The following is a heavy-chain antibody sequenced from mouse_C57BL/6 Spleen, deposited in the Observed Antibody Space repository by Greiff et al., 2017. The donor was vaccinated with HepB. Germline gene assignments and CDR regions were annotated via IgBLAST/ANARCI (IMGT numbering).Heavy chain of an antibody. CDR1: GFNIKDYY. CDR3: TTPPYDSNYEGDYAMDY. CDR2: IDPEDGDT. D-gene: IGHD2-5*01. Sequence: EVQLQQSGAELVRPGASVKLSCTASGFNIKDYYMHWVKQRPEQGLEWIGRIDPEDGDTEYAPKFQGKATMTADTSSNTTYLQLSSLTSEDTAVYFCTTPPYDSNYEGDYAMDYWGQGTSVTVSS. V-gene: IGHV14-1*01. J-gene: IGHJ4*01.